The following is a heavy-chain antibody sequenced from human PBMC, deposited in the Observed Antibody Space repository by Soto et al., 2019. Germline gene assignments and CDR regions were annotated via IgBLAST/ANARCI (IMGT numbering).Heavy chain of an antibody. CDR3: AKGFDYRDTKHIDH. J-gene: IGHJ4*02. CDR1: GFDFSTHA. V-gene: IGHV3-23*01. Sequence: GGSLRLSCAASGFDFSTHALTWVRQAPGKGLEWLSSITNTGITTHYADSVKGRFTISRENSRNTLHLQLNNLRVDDTAVYYCAKGFDYRDTKHIDHWGQGPLVTVSS. D-gene: IGHD4-17*01. CDR2: ITNTGITT.